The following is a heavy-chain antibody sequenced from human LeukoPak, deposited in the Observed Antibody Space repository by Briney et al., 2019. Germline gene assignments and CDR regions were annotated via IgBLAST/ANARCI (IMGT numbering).Heavy chain of an antibody. CDR1: GGTFSSYA. CDR2: IIPIFGTA. D-gene: IGHD6-19*01. V-gene: IGHV1-69*01. CDR3: ALIGYSSGWYDFDY. Sequence: SVKVSCKASGGTFSSYAISWVRQAPGQGLEWMGGIIPIFGTANYAQKFQGRVTITADESTSTAYMELSSLKSEDTAVYYCALIGYSSGWYDFDYWGQGTLVTVSS. J-gene: IGHJ4*02.